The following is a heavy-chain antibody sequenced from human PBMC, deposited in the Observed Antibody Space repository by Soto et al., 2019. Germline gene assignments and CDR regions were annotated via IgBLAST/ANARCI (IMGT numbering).Heavy chain of an antibody. CDR3: VRDGSGNLHLNWFAP. V-gene: IGHV3-48*02. D-gene: IGHD5-12*01. CDR1: GFTFSSYS. J-gene: IGHJ5*02. CDR2: ISSHSSTL. Sequence: GGSLRLSCAASGFTFSSYSMNWVRQAPGKGLEWISYISSHSSTLHYADSVKGRFTISRDNAGNSLYLQMNSLRDEDTAVYYCVRDGSGNLHLNWFAPWGRGTLVPVSS.